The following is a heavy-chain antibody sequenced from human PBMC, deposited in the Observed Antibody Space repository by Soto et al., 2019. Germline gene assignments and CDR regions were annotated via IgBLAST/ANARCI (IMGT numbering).Heavy chain of an antibody. V-gene: IGHV4-59*08. CDR3: ASRYCSSTSCYLAD. Sequence: SETLSLTCTVSGGSISSYYWSWIRQPPGKGLEWMGYIYYSGSTNYNPSLKSRVTISVDTSKNQFSLKLSSVTAADTAVYYCASRYCSSTSCYLADWGQGTLVTVSS. D-gene: IGHD2-2*01. CDR1: GGSISSYY. CDR2: IYYSGST. J-gene: IGHJ4*02.